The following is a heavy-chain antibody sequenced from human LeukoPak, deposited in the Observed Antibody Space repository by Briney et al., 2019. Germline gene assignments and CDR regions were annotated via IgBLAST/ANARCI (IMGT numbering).Heavy chain of an antibody. Sequence: GGSLRLSCAASGFTFSSYAMHWVRQAPGKGLEWVAVISYDGSNKYYADSVKGRFTISRDNSKNTLYLQMNSLRAEDTAVYYCARDKLWIQLWPHQFDYWGQGTLVTVSS. CDR3: ARDKLWIQLWPHQFDY. CDR2: ISYDGSNK. D-gene: IGHD5-18*01. CDR1: GFTFSSYA. J-gene: IGHJ4*02. V-gene: IGHV3-30-3*01.